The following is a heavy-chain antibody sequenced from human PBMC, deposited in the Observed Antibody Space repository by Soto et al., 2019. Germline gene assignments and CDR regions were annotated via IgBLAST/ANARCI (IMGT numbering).Heavy chain of an antibody. CDR2: IWYDGSNK. J-gene: IGHJ5*02. D-gene: IGHD6-13*01. CDR3: ARDFGAAAAKAPFDP. CDR1: GFTFSSYG. Sequence: PGGSLRLSCAASGFTFSSYGMHWVRQSPGKGLEWVAVIWYDGSNKYYADSVKGRFTISRDNSKNTPYLQMNSLRAEDTAVYYCARDFGAAAAKAPFDPWGQGTLVTVSS. V-gene: IGHV3-33*01.